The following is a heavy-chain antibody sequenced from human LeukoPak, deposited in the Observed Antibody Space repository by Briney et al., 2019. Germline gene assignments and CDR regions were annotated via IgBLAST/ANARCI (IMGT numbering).Heavy chain of an antibody. CDR2: VFDSGNT. Sequence: SETLSLTCTVSGGSISNYYWGWVRQPPGKGLEWVGSVFDSGNTYYNPSLKSRVTISVDKSRNQFSLNLSSVTAADTAVYSCAREPFIGSSFDYWGRGALVTVSS. CDR3: AREPFIGSSFDY. V-gene: IGHV4-59*01. D-gene: IGHD1-26*01. CDR1: GGSISNYY. J-gene: IGHJ4*02.